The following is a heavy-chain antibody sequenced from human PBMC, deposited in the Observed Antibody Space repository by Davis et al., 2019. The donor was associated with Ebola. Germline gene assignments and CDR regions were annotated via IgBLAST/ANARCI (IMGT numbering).Heavy chain of an antibody. Sequence: GESLKISCAASGFTFSSYAMSWVRQAPGKGLEWVSAISGSGGSTYYADSVKGRFAISRDNSKNTLYLQMNSLRAEDTAIYYCAKDKNYDFRSGYPHNAFDIWGQGTMVTVSS. CDR3: AKDKNYDFRSGYPHNAFDI. D-gene: IGHD3-3*01. J-gene: IGHJ3*02. V-gene: IGHV3-23*01. CDR1: GFTFSSYA. CDR2: ISGSGGST.